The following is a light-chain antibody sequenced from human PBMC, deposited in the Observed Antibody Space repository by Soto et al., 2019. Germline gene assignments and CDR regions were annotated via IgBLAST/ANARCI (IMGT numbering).Light chain of an antibody. CDR2: AAS. J-gene: IGKJ1*01. Sequence: AIQMTQSPSSLSASVGDRVTITCRASQGIRNDLGWYQQKPGKAPKLLIYAASSLQSGVPSRFSGSGSGTDFTRTISSLQPEDVATYDCLQEYNYHRTCGQGTKVEIK. CDR3: LQEYNYHRT. CDR1: QGIRND. V-gene: IGKV1-6*01.